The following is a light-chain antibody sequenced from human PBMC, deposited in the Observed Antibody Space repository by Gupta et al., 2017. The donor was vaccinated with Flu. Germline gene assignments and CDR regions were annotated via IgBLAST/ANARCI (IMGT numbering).Light chain of an antibody. V-gene: IGKV1-9*01. J-gene: IGKJ2*01. CDR3: QQPDS. CDR1: QGISSY. Sequence: DIQLTQSPSFLSASVGDRVTITCRASQGISSYLAWYQQKPGKAPKLLIYAASTLQSGVPSRFSGSGSGTEFTLTISSLQPEDFATYDCQQPDSFGQGTKLEIK. CDR2: AAS.